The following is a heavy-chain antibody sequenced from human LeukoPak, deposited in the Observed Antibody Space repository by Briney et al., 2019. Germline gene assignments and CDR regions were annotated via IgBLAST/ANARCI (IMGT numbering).Heavy chain of an antibody. J-gene: IGHJ6*02. CDR3: ARDRVTYYYYYGMDV. D-gene: IGHD4-11*01. V-gene: IGHV3-30-3*01. Sequence: PGGSLRLSCAASGFTFSSYAMHWVGQAPAKGREWGAVISYDGSNKYYADSVKGRFTISRDNSRSTLYLQMNSLSAEDTAMYYCARDRVTYYYYYGMDVWGQGTTVTVSS. CDR1: GFTFSSYA. CDR2: ISYDGSNK.